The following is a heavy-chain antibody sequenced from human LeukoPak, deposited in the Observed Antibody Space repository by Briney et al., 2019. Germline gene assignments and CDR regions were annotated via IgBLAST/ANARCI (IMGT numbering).Heavy chain of an antibody. CDR1: GFTFTSHG. CDR2: IRYDGSNK. Sequence: GGSLRLSCAASGFTFTSHGMHWVRQAPGKGLEWVAHIRYDGSNKYYADSVKGRFTISRDNAKNSLSLQMNSLRAEDTAVYYCARSPAGANYYLDVWGKGTTVTISS. D-gene: IGHD1-14*01. J-gene: IGHJ6*03. CDR3: ARSPAGANYYLDV. V-gene: IGHV3-33*01.